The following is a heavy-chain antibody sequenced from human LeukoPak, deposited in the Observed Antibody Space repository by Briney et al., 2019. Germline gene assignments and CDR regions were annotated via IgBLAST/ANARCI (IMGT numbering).Heavy chain of an antibody. Sequence: GGSLRLSCAASGFTFSSYSMNWVRQAPGKGLEWVSLISWDGGSTYYADSVKGRFTISRDNSKNSLYLQMNSLRTEDTALYYCAKERYSSSWPFFDYWGQGTLVTVSS. J-gene: IGHJ4*02. D-gene: IGHD6-13*01. CDR3: AKERYSSSWPFFDY. CDR1: GFTFSSYS. CDR2: ISWDGGST. V-gene: IGHV3-43*01.